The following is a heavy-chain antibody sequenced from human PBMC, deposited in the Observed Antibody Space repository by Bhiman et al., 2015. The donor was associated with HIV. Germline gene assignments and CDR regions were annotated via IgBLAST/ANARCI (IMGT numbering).Heavy chain of an antibody. Sequence: EVQVLESGGGLVQPGGSLRLSCAASGFIVSSNYMSWVRQAPGKGLEWVSTLYSSGNTYYADSVKGRFTISRDSSKNTLYLQIDTLKAEDTAVYYCARSKLQFLAPDAFDIWGQGTMVTVSS. J-gene: IGHJ3*02. CDR2: LYSSGNT. CDR1: GFIVSSNY. V-gene: IGHV3-66*01. CDR3: ARSKLQFLAPDAFDI. D-gene: IGHD5-24*01.